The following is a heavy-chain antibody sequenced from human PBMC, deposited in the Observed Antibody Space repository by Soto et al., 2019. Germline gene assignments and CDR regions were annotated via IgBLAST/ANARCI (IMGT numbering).Heavy chain of an antibody. CDR3: ARDFYGGYTYGPGDY. CDR1: GFMFSAYW. V-gene: IGHV3-7*01. CDR2: IHGDGGKI. J-gene: IGHJ4*02. D-gene: IGHD5-18*01. Sequence: GGSLRLSCAASGFMFSAYWMSWVCQAPGKGLEWVANIHGDGGKIYYVDSVKGRFTISRDNAKRSLYLQMKSLRAEDTAVYYCARDFYGGYTYGPGDYWGQGALVTVSS.